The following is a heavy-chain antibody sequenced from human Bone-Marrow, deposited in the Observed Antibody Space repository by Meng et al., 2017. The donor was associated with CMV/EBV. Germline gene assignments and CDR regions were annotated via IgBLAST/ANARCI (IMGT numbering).Heavy chain of an antibody. CDR3: ARGCTSCYPHDAFDI. CDR1: GFTFSDYD. J-gene: IGHJ3*02. CDR2: INHSGST. D-gene: IGHD2-2*01. Sequence: ESLKISCAASGFTFSDYDMNWVRQAPGKGLEWIGEINHSGSTNYNPSLKSRVTISVDTSKNQFSLKLSSVTAADTAVYYCARGCTSCYPHDAFDIWGQGTMVTVSS. V-gene: IGHV4-34*01.